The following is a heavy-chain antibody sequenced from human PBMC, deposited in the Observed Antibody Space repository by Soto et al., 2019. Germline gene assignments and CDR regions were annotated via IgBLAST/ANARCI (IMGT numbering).Heavy chain of an antibody. CDR3: ARGGGNYGAEFYYYYYYMDV. Sequence: SVKVSCKASGGTFSSYAISWVRQAPGQGLEWMGGIIPIFGTANYAQKFQGRVTITADESTSTAYMELRSLRSDDTAVYYCARGGGNYGAEFYYYYYYMDVWGKGTTVTVSS. D-gene: IGHD4-4*01. J-gene: IGHJ6*03. CDR1: GGTFSSYA. V-gene: IGHV1-69*13. CDR2: IIPIFGTA.